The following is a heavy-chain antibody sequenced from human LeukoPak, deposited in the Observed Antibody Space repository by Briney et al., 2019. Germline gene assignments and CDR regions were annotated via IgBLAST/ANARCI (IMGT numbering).Heavy chain of an antibody. V-gene: IGHV1-8*03. CDR1: GYTFTSYD. Sequence: GASVKVSCKASGYTFTSYDINWVRQATGQGLEWMGWMNPNSGNTGYAQKFQGRVTITRNTSISTAYMELSSLRSEDTAVYYCARSKSRTRYCSGGSCYWGYFDYWGQGTLVTVSS. J-gene: IGHJ4*02. CDR2: MNPNSGNT. CDR3: ARSKSRTRYCSGGSCYWGYFDY. D-gene: IGHD2-15*01.